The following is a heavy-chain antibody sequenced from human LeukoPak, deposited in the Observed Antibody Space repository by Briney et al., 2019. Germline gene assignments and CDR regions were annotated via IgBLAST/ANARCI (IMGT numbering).Heavy chain of an antibody. CDR3: AGASGSYSYYFDY. V-gene: IGHV3-30*14. J-gene: IGHJ4*02. D-gene: IGHD3-10*01. CDR1: GFSFTSYN. Sequence: GTSLRLSCAASGFSFTSYNFHWVRQAPGKGLKWLGFISYDGNIKYEDSVKGRFTISRDNSKNTLYLQMNSLRAEDTAVYFCAGASGSYSYYFDYWGQGTLVTVSS. CDR2: ISYDGNIK.